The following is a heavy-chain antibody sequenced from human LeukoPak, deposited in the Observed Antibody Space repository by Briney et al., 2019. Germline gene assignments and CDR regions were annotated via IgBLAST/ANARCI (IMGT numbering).Heavy chain of an antibody. CDR2: ISGSGGST. V-gene: IGHV3-23*01. CDR3: ANPGYDFWSGYFYGMDV. J-gene: IGHJ6*02. D-gene: IGHD3-3*01. Sequence: QPGGSLRLSCAASGFTFSSYAMSWVRQAPGKGLEWVSAISGSGGSTYYAVSVKGRFAISRDNSKNTLYLQMNSLRAEDTAVYYCANPGYDFWSGYFYGMDVWGQGTTVTVSS. CDR1: GFTFSSYA.